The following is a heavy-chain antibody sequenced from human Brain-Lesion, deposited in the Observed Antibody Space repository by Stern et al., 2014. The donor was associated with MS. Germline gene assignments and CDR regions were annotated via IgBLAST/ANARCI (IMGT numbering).Heavy chain of an antibody. CDR2: YVLEDGEI. CDR3: ATGIGLWAFDY. V-gene: IGHV1-24*01. J-gene: IGHJ4*02. Sequence: VQLVQSGAEVKKPGASVKVSCKLSGYTLTELSMHWVRQAPGKGLEWMGGYVLEDGEIMYAQKFQGRVNMTEDTSTDTAYMELSSLRSEDTAVYYCATGIGLWAFDYWGQGTLVTVSS. D-gene: IGHD7-27*01. CDR1: GYTLTELS.